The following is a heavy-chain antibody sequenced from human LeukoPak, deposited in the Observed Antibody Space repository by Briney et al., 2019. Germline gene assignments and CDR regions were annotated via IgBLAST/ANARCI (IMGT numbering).Heavy chain of an antibody. V-gene: IGHV1-69*04. J-gene: IGHJ4*02. Sequence: ASVKVSCKASGGTFSSYAISWVRQAPGQGLEWMGRIIPILGIANYAQKFQGRVTITADKSTSTAYMELSSLRSEDTAVYYCAASYDYVWGSYRQPFDYWGQGTLVTVSS. CDR1: GGTFSSYA. CDR3: AASYDYVWGSYRQPFDY. D-gene: IGHD3-16*02. CDR2: IIPILGIA.